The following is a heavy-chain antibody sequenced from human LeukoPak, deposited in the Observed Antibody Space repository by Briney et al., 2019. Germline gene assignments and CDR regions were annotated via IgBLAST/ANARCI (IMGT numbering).Heavy chain of an antibody. V-gene: IGHV3-23*01. D-gene: IGHD5-18*01. CDR1: GFTFSSYA. Sequence: QAGGSLRLSCAASGFTFSSYAMSWVRQAPGKGLEWVSAISGSGGSTYYADSVKGRFTISRDNSKNTLYQQMNSLRAEDTAVYYCAKEGYSYDKYYFDYWGQGTLVTVSS. CDR3: AKEGYSYDKYYFDY. CDR2: ISGSGGST. J-gene: IGHJ4*02.